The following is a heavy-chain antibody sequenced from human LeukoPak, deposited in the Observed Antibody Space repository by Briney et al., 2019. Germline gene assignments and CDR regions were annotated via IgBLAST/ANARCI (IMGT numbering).Heavy chain of an antibody. J-gene: IGHJ4*02. V-gene: IGHV4-39*01. CDR2: IYYSGST. Sequence: SETLSLTCTVSGGSISSSSYYWGWIRQPPGKGLEWIGRIYYSGSTYYNPSLKSRVTISVDTSKNQFSLKLSSVTAADTAVYYCARHQTVGASINVIDYWGQGTLVTVSS. CDR3: ARHQTVGASINVIDY. CDR1: GGSISSSSYY. D-gene: IGHD1-26*01.